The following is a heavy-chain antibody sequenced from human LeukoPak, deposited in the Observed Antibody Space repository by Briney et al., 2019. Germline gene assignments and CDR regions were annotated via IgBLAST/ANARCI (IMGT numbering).Heavy chain of an antibody. CDR3: ARVVYD. V-gene: IGHV3-48*03. J-gene: IGHJ4*02. CDR2: ISSSGDTI. D-gene: IGHD2/OR15-2a*01. Sequence: PGGSLRLSCAASGFXFSSHEVNWVRQAPGKGLEWVAFISSSGDTIYYADSVKGRFTISRDNAKNSLYLQMDSLRAEDTGVYYCARVVYDWGQGTLVTVSS. CDR1: GFXFSSHE.